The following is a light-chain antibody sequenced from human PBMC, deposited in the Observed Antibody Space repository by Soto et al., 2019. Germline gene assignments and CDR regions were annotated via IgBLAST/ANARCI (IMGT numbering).Light chain of an antibody. CDR1: QSVSTY. V-gene: IGKV3-11*01. Sequence: EIVLTQSPATLSLSPGERATLSCRASQSVSTYLAWYHQKPGQAPRLLIYAASNRATGIPARFSGSGSGTDFPLTISSLEHEDFAVYYCQQRSNWPSITFGQGTRLEIK. CDR2: AAS. CDR3: QQRSNWPSIT. J-gene: IGKJ5*01.